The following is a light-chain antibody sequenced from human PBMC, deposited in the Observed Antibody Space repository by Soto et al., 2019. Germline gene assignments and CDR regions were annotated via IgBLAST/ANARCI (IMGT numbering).Light chain of an antibody. J-gene: IGLJ1*01. CDR3: GSYSSTDTPFV. V-gene: IGLV2-14*01. Sequence: QSALAQPSSVSGSPGQSITISCTGTSTDVGGYNYVSWYQHHSGKAPNLLIYEVTNRPSGISDRFSGSKSVNTASLTISGLQAEDESAYYCGSYSSTDTPFVFGTGTKLTVL. CDR1: STDVGGYNY. CDR2: EVT.